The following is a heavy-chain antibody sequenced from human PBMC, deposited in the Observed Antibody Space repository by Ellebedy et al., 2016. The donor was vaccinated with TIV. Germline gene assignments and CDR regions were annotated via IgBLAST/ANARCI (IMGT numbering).Heavy chain of an antibody. V-gene: IGHV3-13*01. CDR1: GFTFSSYD. J-gene: IGHJ4*02. Sequence: PGGSLRLSCAASGFTFSSYDMHWVRQATGKGLEWVSAIGTAGDTYYPGSVKGRFTISRENAKNSLYLQMNSLRAEDTAVYYCVALGYYDILTGYPFDYWGQGTMVTVSS. D-gene: IGHD3-9*01. CDR2: IGTAGDT. CDR3: VALGYYDILTGYPFDY.